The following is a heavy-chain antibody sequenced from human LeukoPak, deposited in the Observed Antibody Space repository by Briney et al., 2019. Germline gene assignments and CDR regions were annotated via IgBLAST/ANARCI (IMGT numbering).Heavy chain of an antibody. Sequence: SVKVSCKASGGTFSSYTISWVRQAPGQGLEWMGRIIPILGIANYAQKFPGRVTITADKSTSTAYMELSSLRSEDTAVYYCSVVVMNYYYYMDVWGKGTTVTVSS. V-gene: IGHV1-69*02. D-gene: IGHD3-22*01. J-gene: IGHJ6*03. CDR3: SVVVMNYYYYMDV. CDR1: GGTFSSYT. CDR2: IIPILGIA.